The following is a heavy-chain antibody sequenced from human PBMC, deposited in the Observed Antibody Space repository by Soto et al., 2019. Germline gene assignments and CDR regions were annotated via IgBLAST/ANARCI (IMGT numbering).Heavy chain of an antibody. J-gene: IGHJ3*02. CDR2: MNPNSGNT. Sequence: GASVKVSCKASGYTFTSYDINWVRQAAGQGLEWMGWMNPNSGNTGYAQKFQGRVTMTRNTSISTAYMELSSLRSEDTAVYYCARIYYDILTGRFYDAFDIWGQGTMVTVSS. CDR1: GYTFTSYD. D-gene: IGHD3-9*01. V-gene: IGHV1-8*01. CDR3: ARIYYDILTGRFYDAFDI.